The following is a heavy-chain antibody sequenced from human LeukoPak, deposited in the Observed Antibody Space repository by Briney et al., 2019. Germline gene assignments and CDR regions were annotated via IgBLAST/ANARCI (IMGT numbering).Heavy chain of an antibody. CDR2: INHSGSS. D-gene: IGHD1-26*01. Sequence: SETLSHTCAVYGGSFSCYYWSWIRQPPGKGLEWSGEINHSGSSNYNPSLKSRVTISVDTSKNQFSLKLSSVTAADTAVYYCASSVSYSTIDYWGQGTLVTVSS. V-gene: IGHV4-34*01. J-gene: IGHJ4*02. CDR3: ASSVSYSTIDY. CDR1: GGSFSCYY.